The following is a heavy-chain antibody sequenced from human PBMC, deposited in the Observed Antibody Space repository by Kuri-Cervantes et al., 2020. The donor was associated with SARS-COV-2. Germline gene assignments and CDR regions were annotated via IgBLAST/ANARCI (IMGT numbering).Heavy chain of an antibody. J-gene: IGHJ4*02. D-gene: IGHD6-13*01. Sequence: GGSLRLSCAASGFTFSSYSMNWVRQAPGKGLEWVGRIRSRTDGGTTDYAAPVKGRFTISRDDSKNTLYLQMNSLNTEDTAVYYCTTERRYSSSWYFDYWGQGTLVTVSS. CDR3: TTERRYSSSWYFDY. CDR1: GFTFSSYS. CDR2: IRSRTDGGTT. V-gene: IGHV3-15*01.